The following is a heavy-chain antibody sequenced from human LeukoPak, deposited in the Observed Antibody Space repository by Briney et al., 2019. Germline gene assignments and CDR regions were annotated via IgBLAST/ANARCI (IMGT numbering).Heavy chain of an antibody. J-gene: IGHJ5*02. V-gene: IGHV1-46*01. Sequence: GASVKVSCKASGYTVTSYYMHWVRQAPGQGLEWMGIINPSGGSTSYAQKFQGRVTMTRDTSTSTVYMDLSSLRSEDTAVYYCARDLVRLVSGGSCYSNCWFDPWGQGTLVTVSS. D-gene: IGHD2-15*01. CDR2: INPSGGST. CDR3: ARDLVRLVSGGSCYSNCWFDP. CDR1: GYTVTSYY.